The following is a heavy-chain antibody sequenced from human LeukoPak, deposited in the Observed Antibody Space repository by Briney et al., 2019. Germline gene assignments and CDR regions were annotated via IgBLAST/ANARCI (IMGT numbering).Heavy chain of an antibody. J-gene: IGHJ6*03. CDR3: ARTRGQWIGSWNYYYMDV. CDR1: GGSISSSSYY. CDR2: IYYSGST. D-gene: IGHD6-13*01. V-gene: IGHV4-39*01. Sequence: PSETLSLTCTVSGGSISSSSYYWGWIRQPPGKGLEWIGSIYYSGSTYYNRSLKSRVTISVDTSKNQFSLKLSSVTAADTAVYYCARTRGQWIGSWNYYYMDVWGKGTTVTVSS.